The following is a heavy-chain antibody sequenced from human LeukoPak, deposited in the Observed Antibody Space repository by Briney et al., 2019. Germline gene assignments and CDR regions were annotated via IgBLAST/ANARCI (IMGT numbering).Heavy chain of an antibody. CDR2: ISSSSSYI. CDR1: GFTFSSYS. V-gene: IGHV3-21*01. D-gene: IGHD6-19*01. Sequence: GGSLRLSCAASGFTFSSYSMTWVRQAPGKGLEWVSSISSSSSYIYYADSVKGRFTISRDNAKNSLYLQMNSLRAEDTAMYYCARSLSGWYDAFDIWGQGTMVTVSS. CDR3: ARSLSGWYDAFDI. J-gene: IGHJ3*02.